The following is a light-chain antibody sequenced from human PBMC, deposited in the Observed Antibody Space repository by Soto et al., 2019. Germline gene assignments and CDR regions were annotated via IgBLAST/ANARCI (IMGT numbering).Light chain of an antibody. CDR2: GNS. CDR3: QSYDSSLSAVV. Sequence: QSVLTQPPSVSGAPGQRVTISCTGSSSNIGAGYDVHWYQQLPGTAPKLLIYGNSNRPSGVPDRFSGSKSGTSNSLAITGLQAEDEADYYCQSYDSSLSAVVFGGGTKVTVL. CDR1: SSNIGAGYD. V-gene: IGLV1-40*01. J-gene: IGLJ2*01.